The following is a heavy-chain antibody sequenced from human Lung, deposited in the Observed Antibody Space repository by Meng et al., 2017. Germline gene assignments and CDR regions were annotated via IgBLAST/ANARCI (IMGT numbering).Heavy chain of an antibody. D-gene: IGHD1-26*01. Sequence: QGRLQAAGPGLVQPSGTLSPTCAVSGGSITSSTWWSWVRQTPGKGLEWFGEIFHSGSTNYNPPLESRVTISVDKSKNQFSLKVYSVTAADTATYYCARFDISSSGRGDYWGQGILVTVSS. V-gene: IGHV4-4*02. CDR2: IFHSGST. CDR1: GGSITSSTW. CDR3: ARFDISSSGRGDY. J-gene: IGHJ4*02.